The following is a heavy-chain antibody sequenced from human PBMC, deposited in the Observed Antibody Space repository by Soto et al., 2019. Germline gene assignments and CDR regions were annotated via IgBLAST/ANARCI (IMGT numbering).Heavy chain of an antibody. J-gene: IGHJ4*02. Sequence: SETLSLTCTVSGGSISSSSYYWGWIRQPPGKGLEWIGSIYYSGSTYYNPSLKSRVTISVDTSKNQFSLKLSSVTAADTAVYYFARHAQDGVVGVAATAPNFDYWGQEPLVTVSS. CDR3: ARHAQDGVVGVAATAPNFDY. D-gene: IGHD2-15*01. V-gene: IGHV4-39*01. CDR2: IYYSGST. CDR1: GGSISSSSYY.